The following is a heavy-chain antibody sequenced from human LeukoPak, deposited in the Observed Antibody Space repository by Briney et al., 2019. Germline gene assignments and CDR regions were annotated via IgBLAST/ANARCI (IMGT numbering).Heavy chain of an antibody. CDR3: ARSHCSGGTCYFDY. J-gene: IGHJ4*02. Sequence: PSETLSLTCTVSGGSISSSSCYWGWIRQPPGKGLEWTGYIYYSGSTYYNPSLKGRVAISADTAKNQFSLQVSSVTGADTAVYYCARSHCSGGTCYFDYWGQGTRVTVSS. CDR1: GGSISSSSCY. V-gene: IGHV4-39*01. CDR2: IYYSGST. D-gene: IGHD2-15*01.